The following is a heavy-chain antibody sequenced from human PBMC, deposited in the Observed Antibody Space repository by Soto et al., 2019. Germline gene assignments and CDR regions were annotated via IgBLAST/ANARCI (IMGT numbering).Heavy chain of an antibody. D-gene: IGHD6-19*01. J-gene: IGHJ5*02. V-gene: IGHV4-59*12. CDR3: ARERPDGCRLDP. Sequence: SETLSLTCSVSGDSISSSYWSLIRQPPGKGLEWIGYIYYSGSTNYNPSLKSRVTISVDTSKNQFSLKLSSVTAADTAVYYCARERPDGCRLDPWGQGTLVTVSS. CDR2: IYYSGST. CDR1: GDSISSSY.